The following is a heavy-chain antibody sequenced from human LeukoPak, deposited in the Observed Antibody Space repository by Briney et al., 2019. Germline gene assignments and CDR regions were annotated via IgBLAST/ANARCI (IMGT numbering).Heavy chain of an antibody. V-gene: IGHV3-23*01. CDR3: AKVAPYLPLLWFGEQYQYYYMDV. CDR1: GFIFSRYG. CDR2: ISGSGGTT. Sequence: GVSLSLSCVASGFIFSRYGMSWVRQAPGEGLEWVSAISGSGGTTYYADSVKGRSTISRDNSKNALYLQMNSLTAEDTAVYYCAKVAPYLPLLWFGEQYQYYYMDVWGKGTTVTISS. D-gene: IGHD3-10*01. J-gene: IGHJ6*03.